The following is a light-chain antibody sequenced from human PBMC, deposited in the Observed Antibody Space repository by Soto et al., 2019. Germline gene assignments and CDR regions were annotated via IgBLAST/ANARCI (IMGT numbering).Light chain of an antibody. CDR3: QQYGSSLT. Sequence: EIVLTQSPGTLSLSPGERATLSCRASQSVNSRYLAWYQQKPGQAPRILIYGASSRPTGIPDRISGSGSGTDFTLTISRLEPEDVAVYYCQQYGSSLTLGQGTRLEIK. CDR2: GAS. V-gene: IGKV3-20*01. CDR1: QSVNSRY. J-gene: IGKJ5*01.